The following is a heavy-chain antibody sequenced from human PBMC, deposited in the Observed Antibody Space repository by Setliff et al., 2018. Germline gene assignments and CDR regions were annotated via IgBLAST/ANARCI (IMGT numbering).Heavy chain of an antibody. Sequence: SDTLSLTCTVSGTSINSYWTWIRQSPGKGLEWIGFVYSNGNKDFNPSLKIRVAFSVDTSQNHVSLKLSSVTPADTAVYFCANGWRNFDYWCQGIRVTVSS. V-gene: IGHV4-59*01. CDR3: ANGWRNFDY. D-gene: IGHD6-19*01. CDR2: VYSNGNK. J-gene: IGHJ4*01. CDR1: GTSINSY.